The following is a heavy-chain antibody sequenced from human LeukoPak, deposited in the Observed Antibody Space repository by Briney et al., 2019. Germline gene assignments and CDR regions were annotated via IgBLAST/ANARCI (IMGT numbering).Heavy chain of an antibody. V-gene: IGHV4-34*01. J-gene: IGHJ4*02. Sequence: SETLSLTCAVYGGSFSGYYWSWIRQPPGKGLGWIGEINHSGSTNYNPSLKSRVTISVDTSKNQFSLKLSSVTAADTAVYYCARSAARVYGYWGQGTLVTVSS. CDR1: GGSFSGYY. CDR3: ARSAARVYGY. CDR2: INHSGST. D-gene: IGHD6-6*01.